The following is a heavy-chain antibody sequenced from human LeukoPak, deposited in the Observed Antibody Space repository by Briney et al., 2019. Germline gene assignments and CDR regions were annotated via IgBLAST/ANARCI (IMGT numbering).Heavy chain of an antibody. CDR2: ISSSSSYI. D-gene: IGHD3-22*01. V-gene: IGHV3-21*01. J-gene: IGHJ4*02. CDR3: ARYYYDSSGYYD. Sequence: GGSLRLSCAASGLTFSSYSMNWVRQAPGKGLEWGSSISSSSSYIYYADSVKGRFTISRDNAKNSLYLQMNSLRAEDTAVYYCARYYYDSSGYYDWGQGTLVTVSS. CDR1: GLTFSSYS.